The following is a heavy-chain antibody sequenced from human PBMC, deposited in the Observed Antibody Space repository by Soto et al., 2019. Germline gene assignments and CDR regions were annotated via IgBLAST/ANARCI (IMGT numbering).Heavy chain of an antibody. CDR2: ISSSGSTI. V-gene: IGHV3-11*01. Sequence: GGSLRLSCAASGFTFSDYYMSWIRQAPGKGLEWVSYISSSGSTIYYADSVKGRFTISRDNAKNSLYLQMNSLRAEDTAVYYCARDNRGTIFGVVINDAFDIWGQGTMVTVSS. CDR3: ARDNRGTIFGVVINDAFDI. J-gene: IGHJ3*02. D-gene: IGHD3-3*01. CDR1: GFTFSDYY.